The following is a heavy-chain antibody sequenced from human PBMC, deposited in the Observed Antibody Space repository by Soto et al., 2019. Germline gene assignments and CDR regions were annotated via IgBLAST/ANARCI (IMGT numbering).Heavy chain of an antibody. CDR2: INHSGST. CDR3: ARDWATVNWFDP. J-gene: IGHJ5*02. D-gene: IGHD4-4*01. CDR1: GGSFSGYY. Sequence: SETLSLTCAVYGGSFSGYYWSWIRQPPGKGLEWIGEINHSGSTNYNPSLKSRVTISVDTSKNQFSLKLSSVTAADTAVYYCARDWATVNWFDPWGQGTLVTVSS. V-gene: IGHV4-34*01.